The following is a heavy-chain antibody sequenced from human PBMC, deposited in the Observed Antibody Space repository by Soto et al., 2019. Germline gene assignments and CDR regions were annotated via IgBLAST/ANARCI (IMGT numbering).Heavy chain of an antibody. CDR3: AKDGGPVYCNSPGCSAKHFDY. D-gene: IGHD2-2*01. V-gene: IGHV3-30*18. J-gene: IGHJ4*02. CDR2: ISYDGDNE. CDR1: GFTFSNCG. Sequence: QVQLVESGGGVVQPGRSLRLSCAASGFTFSNCGMHWVRQAPGKGLEWVAIISYDGDNEYYADSVRGRFTISRDNSKNTLYLQTSSLRQEDTAVYYCAKDGGPVYCNSPGCSAKHFDYWGQGTLVTVSS.